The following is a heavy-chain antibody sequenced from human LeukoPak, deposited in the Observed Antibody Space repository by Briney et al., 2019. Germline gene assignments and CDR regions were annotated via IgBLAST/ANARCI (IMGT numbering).Heavy chain of an antibody. D-gene: IGHD3-16*01. CDR2: ISYDGNNI. CDR3: ASISGASWGDY. V-gene: IGHV3-30-3*01. Sequence: GGSLRLSCAASGFTFSTYAFHWVRPAPGKGLGWVAVISYDGNNIYYVDSVKGRFTISRDNSKNTLYLQMNSLRAEDTAVYFCASISGASWGDYWGQGTLVTVSS. J-gene: IGHJ4*02. CDR1: GFTFSTYA.